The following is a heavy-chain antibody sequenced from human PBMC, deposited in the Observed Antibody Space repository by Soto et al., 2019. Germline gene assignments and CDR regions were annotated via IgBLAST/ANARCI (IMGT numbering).Heavy chain of an antibody. Sequence: PSETLSLTCTVSGGSISSGGYSWTWLRQSPGKGLEWIGYTYQSGSAFYNPSLKSRVTISVERSKNQFSLNLTSVTAADTAVYYCARDYYGMDVWGQGTTVTVYS. V-gene: IGHV4-30-2*06. CDR1: GGSISSGGYS. J-gene: IGHJ6*02. CDR2: TYQSGSA. CDR3: ARDYYGMDV.